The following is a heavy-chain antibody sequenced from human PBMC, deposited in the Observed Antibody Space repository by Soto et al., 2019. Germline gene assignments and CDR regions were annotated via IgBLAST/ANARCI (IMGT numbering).Heavy chain of an antibody. CDR1: GYTFTSYA. D-gene: IGHD2-21*02. CDR3: ARSIVVVTARDY. J-gene: IGHJ4*02. Sequence: QVQLVQSGAEEKKPGASVKVSCKASGYTFTSYAMHWVRQAPGQRLEWMGWINAGNGNTKYSQKFQGRVTITRDTSASTAYMELISLRSEDTAVYYCARSIVVVTARDYLGQGTLVTVSS. V-gene: IGHV1-3*05. CDR2: INAGNGNT.